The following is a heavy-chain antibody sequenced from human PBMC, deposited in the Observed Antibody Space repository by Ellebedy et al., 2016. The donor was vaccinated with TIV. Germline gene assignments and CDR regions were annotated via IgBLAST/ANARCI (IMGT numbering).Heavy chain of an antibody. D-gene: IGHD3-10*01. CDR3: ARGVKKVRGVPRHGMDV. J-gene: IGHJ6*02. CDR1: GGSFSGYY. V-gene: IGHV4-34*01. Sequence: SETLSLTXAVYGGSFSGYYWSWIRQPPGKGLEWIGEINHSGSTNYNPSLKSRVTISVDTSKNQFSLKLSSVTAADTAVYYCARGVKKVRGVPRHGMDVWGQGTTVTVSS. CDR2: INHSGST.